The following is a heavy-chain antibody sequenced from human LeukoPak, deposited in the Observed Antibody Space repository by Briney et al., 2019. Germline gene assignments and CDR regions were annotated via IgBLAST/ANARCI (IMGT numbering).Heavy chain of an antibody. CDR2: IGWNTGTI. D-gene: IGHD5-18*01. V-gene: IGHV3-9*01. CDR1: GFNFGGYA. J-gene: IGHJ4*02. Sequence: GGSLRLSCAASGFNFGGYAMHWVRQAPGKGLEWVSSIGWNTGTIGYADSVKGRFTISRDNAKNSLYLQMNNLRVEDTALYYCVKDGAWGYYYFDYWGQGTLVTVSS. CDR3: VKDGAWGYYYFDY.